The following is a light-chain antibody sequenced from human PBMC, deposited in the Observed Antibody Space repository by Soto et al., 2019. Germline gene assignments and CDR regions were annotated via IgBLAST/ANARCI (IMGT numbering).Light chain of an antibody. J-gene: IGKJ1*01. Sequence: EFLLTQSPGTLSLSPGERATLSCRASQSVSKNYLAWYQQKPGHAPRLLIYGASNRATGIPDRFSGSGSGTDFTLTISRLEPEDFAVYYCQQYGSSGTFGQGTKVDIK. CDR1: QSVSKNY. V-gene: IGKV3-20*01. CDR2: GAS. CDR3: QQYGSSGT.